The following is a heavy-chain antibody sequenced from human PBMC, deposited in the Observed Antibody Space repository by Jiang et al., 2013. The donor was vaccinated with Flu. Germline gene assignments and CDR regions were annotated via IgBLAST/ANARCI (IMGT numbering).Heavy chain of an antibody. J-gene: IGHJ4*02. V-gene: IGHV4-39*02. D-gene: IGHD6-13*01. Sequence: TLSLTCTVSGGSITNSDFHWVWIRQPPGKGLEWIASIYYSGNTYYRPSLRSRATISVDTSKNQFSLRLQSMTAADTAIYYCARETRSSPNYWGQGTLVTVSS. CDR1: GGSITNSDFH. CDR2: IYYSGNT. CDR3: ARETRSSPNY.